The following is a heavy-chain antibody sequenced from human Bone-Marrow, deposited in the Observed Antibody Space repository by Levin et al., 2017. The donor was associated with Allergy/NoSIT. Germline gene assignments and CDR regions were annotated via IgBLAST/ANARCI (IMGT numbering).Heavy chain of an antibody. CDR1: GGSVRSDNYY. CDR2: ISYSGTP. D-gene: IGHD4-17*01. J-gene: IGHJ3*02. V-gene: IGHV4-61*03. Sequence: PSETLSLTCSVSGGSVRSDNYYWSWLRQRPGKRLEWIGYISYSGTPTYSPSLESRVTISFDASENHFSLRLTSLTAADTAVYYCAGDRGDSSDAFAIWGQGTMVTVSS. CDR3: AGDRGDSSDAFAI.